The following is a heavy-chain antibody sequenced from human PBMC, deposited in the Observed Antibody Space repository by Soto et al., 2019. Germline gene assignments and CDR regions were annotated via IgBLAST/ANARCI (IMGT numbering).Heavy chain of an antibody. Sequence: EVQLVESGGGLVQPGGSLRVSCAASGFTFSSYSINWVRQAPGKGLEWVSYISGSSTIYYADSVKGRFTISRDNAKNSLYPQMNSLRDEDTDVYYCARVGLGLFGMDVWGQGTTVTVSS. V-gene: IGHV3-48*02. J-gene: IGHJ6*02. CDR2: ISGSSTI. CDR3: ARVGLGLFGMDV. D-gene: IGHD3-16*01. CDR1: GFTFSSYS.